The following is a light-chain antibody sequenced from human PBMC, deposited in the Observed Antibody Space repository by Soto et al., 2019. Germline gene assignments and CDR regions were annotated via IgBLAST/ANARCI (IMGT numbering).Light chain of an antibody. CDR1: QSVSSN. Sequence: EIVMTQSPATLSVSPGERATLSCRASQSVSSNLAWYQQKPGQAPRLLIYGASTRATGIPARFSGSGSGTEFTLTISSLQSEDFAVYYRQQYNNWHPLVTLGPGTKVDIK. J-gene: IGKJ3*01. V-gene: IGKV3-15*01. CDR2: GAS. CDR3: QQYNNWHPLVT.